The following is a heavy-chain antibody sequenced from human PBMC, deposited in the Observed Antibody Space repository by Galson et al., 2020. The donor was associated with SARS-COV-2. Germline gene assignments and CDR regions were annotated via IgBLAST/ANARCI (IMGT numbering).Heavy chain of an antibody. Sequence: SETLSLTCTVSGGSITSGSYYWGWIRQTPGKGLEWIGSIYHSVGTNYNPSLMSRVTISVDTSKNQYSLKMTSVTAADTALYYCARSYSSSWYSPTYYYGLDVWGQGTTVTVSS. J-gene: IGHJ6*02. CDR3: ARSYSSSWYSPTYYYGLDV. V-gene: IGHV4-39*07. CDR2: IYHSVGT. D-gene: IGHD6-13*01. CDR1: GGSITSGSYY.